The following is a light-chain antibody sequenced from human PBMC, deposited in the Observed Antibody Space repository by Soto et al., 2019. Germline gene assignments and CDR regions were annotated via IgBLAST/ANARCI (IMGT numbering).Light chain of an antibody. J-gene: IGKJ4*01. CDR2: SAS. V-gene: IGKV1-39*01. CDR3: QQSYNATRT. Sequence: DIQLTQSPDSLSASVGDRVTITCRASQTIRTFLNWYQRKSGKAPKVLIYSASTLQSGVPSRFSGSGSGTDFTLTINSLHPEAFATYYCQQSYNATRTFGGGTKVDIK. CDR1: QTIRTF.